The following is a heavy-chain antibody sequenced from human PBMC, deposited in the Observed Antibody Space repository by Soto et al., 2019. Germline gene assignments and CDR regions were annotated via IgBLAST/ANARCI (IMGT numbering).Heavy chain of an antibody. J-gene: IGHJ3*02. CDR1: GFTFSSYA. CDR2: ISGSGGST. Sequence: LRLSCAASGFTFSSYAMNWVRQAPGKGLEWVSAISGSGGSTYYADSVKGRFTISRDNSKNTLYLQMNSLRAEDTAVYYCAKATTALTAVGADAFDIWGQGTMVTVSS. D-gene: IGHD2-2*01. CDR3: AKATTALTAVGADAFDI. V-gene: IGHV3-23*01.